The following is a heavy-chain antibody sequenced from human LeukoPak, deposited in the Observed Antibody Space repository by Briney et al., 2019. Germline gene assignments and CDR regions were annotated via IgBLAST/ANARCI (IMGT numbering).Heavy chain of an antibody. CDR3: TTDPARDRFLEWFDPFYYYYYGMDV. J-gene: IGHJ6*02. D-gene: IGHD3-3*01. CDR1: GFTFSNAW. CDR2: IRSKTDGGTT. Sequence: GGSLRLSCAASGFTFSNAWMSWVRQAPGKGLEWVGRIRSKTDGGTTDYAAPVKGRFTISRDDSKNTLYLQMNSLKTEDTAVYYCTTDPARDRFLEWFDPFYYYYYGMDVWGQGTTVTVSS. V-gene: IGHV3-15*01.